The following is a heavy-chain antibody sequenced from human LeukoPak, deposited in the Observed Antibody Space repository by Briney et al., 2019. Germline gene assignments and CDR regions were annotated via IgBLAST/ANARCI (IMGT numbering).Heavy chain of an antibody. CDR3: ARGGPDHAFDV. D-gene: IGHD1-14*01. Sequence: GGSLRLSCAASGFTFRSYWMCWVRQVPGKGLEYVSRIDNDGSGTTYAGYVKGRFTISRDNGNNGVFLQMNSLRAEDTAMYYCARGGPDHAFDVWGQGTMVTVSS. J-gene: IGHJ3*01. V-gene: IGHV3-74*01. CDR1: GFTFRSYW. CDR2: IDNDGSGT.